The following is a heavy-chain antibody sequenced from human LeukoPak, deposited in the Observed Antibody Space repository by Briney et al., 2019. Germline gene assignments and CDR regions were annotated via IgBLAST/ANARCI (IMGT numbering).Heavy chain of an antibody. CDR3: AREDNYYDSSAHFEDY. Sequence: GRSLRLSCAASGFTFSSYWMSWVRQAPGKGLEWVANIKQDGSEKYYVDSVKGRFTISRDNAKNSLYLQMNSLRAEDTAVYYCAREDNYYDSSAHFEDYWGQGTLVTVSS. D-gene: IGHD3-22*01. J-gene: IGHJ4*02. V-gene: IGHV3-7*01. CDR2: IKQDGSEK. CDR1: GFTFSSYW.